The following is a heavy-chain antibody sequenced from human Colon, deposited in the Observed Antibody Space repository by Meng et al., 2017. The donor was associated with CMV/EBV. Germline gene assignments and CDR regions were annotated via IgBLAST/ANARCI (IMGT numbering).Heavy chain of an antibody. CDR1: GFTFSSYA. CDR2: IWYDGSKK. V-gene: IGHV3-33*03. Sequence: GESLKISCAASGFTFSSYAMHWVRQAPGKGLEWVAVIWYDGSKKYYADSVKGRFTISRDNSKNTLYMEMNSLRAEDTAVYYCAKNFLYGMNVWGQGTTVTVSS. CDR3: AKNFLYGMNV. D-gene: IGHD1-7*01. J-gene: IGHJ6*02.